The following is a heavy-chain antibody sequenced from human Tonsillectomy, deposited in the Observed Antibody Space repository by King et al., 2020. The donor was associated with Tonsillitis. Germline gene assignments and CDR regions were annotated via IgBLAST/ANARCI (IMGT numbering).Heavy chain of an antibody. CDR3: TTGIVVVPAAPEPSDY. CDR1: GFTFSNAW. J-gene: IGHJ4*02. V-gene: IGHV3-15*07. Sequence: VQLVESGGGLVKPGGSLRLSCAASGFTFSNAWMNWVRQAPGKGLEWVGRIKSKPDGWTTDYAAPVKGRLTISRDDSKNTLYLQMNSLKTEDTAVYYCTTGIVVVPAAPEPSDYWGQGTLVTVSS. CDR2: IKSKPDGWTT. D-gene: IGHD2-2*01.